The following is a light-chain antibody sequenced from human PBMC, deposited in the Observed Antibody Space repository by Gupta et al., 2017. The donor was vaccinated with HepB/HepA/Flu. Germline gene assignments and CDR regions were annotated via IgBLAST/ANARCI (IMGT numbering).Light chain of an antibody. CDR2: DVS. CDR1: SSDVGGYNY. Sequence: QSALTQPRSVSGSPGQSVTISCTGTSSDVGGYNYVSWYQQHPGKAPKLMIYDVSKWPSGVPDRFSGSKSGNTASLTISGLQAEDEADYYCGSYAGRYTYVFGTGTKVTVL. CDR3: GSYAGRYTYV. V-gene: IGLV2-11*01. J-gene: IGLJ1*01.